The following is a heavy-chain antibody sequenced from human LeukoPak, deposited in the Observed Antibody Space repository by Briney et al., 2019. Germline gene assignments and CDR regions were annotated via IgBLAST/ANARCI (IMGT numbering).Heavy chain of an antibody. V-gene: IGHV3-23*01. CDR3: ACRITMVRGIITS. Sequence: HTGGSLRLSCAASGFTFSSFPMSWVRQAPGKGLEWVSVISDSSGDTHYADSVKGRFVISRDNSKNTVSLQMSSLRAEDTAVYYCACRITMVRGIITSWGQGTLVTVSS. D-gene: IGHD3-10*01. J-gene: IGHJ4*01. CDR2: ISDSSGDT. CDR1: GFTFSSFP.